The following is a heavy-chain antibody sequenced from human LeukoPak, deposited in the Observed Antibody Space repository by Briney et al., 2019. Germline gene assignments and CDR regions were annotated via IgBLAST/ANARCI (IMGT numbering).Heavy chain of an antibody. Sequence: PGGSLRLSCAASGFTFSSYAMHWVRQAPGKGLEWVAVISYDGSNKYYADSVKGRFTISRDNSKNTLYLQMNSLRAEDTAVYYCARGLSYDSSGYYYFRNDAFDIWGQGTMVTVSS. D-gene: IGHD3-22*01. CDR2: ISYDGSNK. CDR1: GFTFSSYA. J-gene: IGHJ3*02. V-gene: IGHV3-30-3*01. CDR3: ARGLSYDSSGYYYFRNDAFDI.